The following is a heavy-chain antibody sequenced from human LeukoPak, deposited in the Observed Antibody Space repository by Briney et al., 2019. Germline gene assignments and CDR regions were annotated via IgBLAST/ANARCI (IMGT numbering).Heavy chain of an antibody. J-gene: IGHJ4*02. CDR2: ISYDGSNK. CDR1: GFTFSSYG. Sequence: GGSLRLSCAASGFTFSSYGMSWVRQAPGKGLEWVAVISYDGSNKYYADSVKGRFTISRDNSKNTLYLQMNSLRAEDTAVYYCARDGFIINVAARPVFDYWGQGTLVTVSS. D-gene: IGHD3-16*02. V-gene: IGHV3-30*03. CDR3: ARDGFIINVAARPVFDY.